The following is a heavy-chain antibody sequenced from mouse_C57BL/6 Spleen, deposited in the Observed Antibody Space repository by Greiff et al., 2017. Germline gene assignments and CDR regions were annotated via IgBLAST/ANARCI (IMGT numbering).Heavy chain of an antibody. CDR1: GYTFTDYY. V-gene: IGHV1-19*01. J-gene: IGHJ3*01. Sequence: EVQRVESGPVLVKPGASVKMSCKASGYTFTDYYMNWVKQSHGKSLEWIGVINPYNGGTSYNQKFKGKATLTVDKSSSTAYMELNSLTSEDSAVYYCARGTTGWFAYWGQGTLVTVSA. D-gene: IGHD1-1*01. CDR3: ARGTTGWFAY. CDR2: INPYNGGT.